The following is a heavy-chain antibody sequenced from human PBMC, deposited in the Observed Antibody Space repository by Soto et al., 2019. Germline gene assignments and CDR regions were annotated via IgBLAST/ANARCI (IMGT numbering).Heavy chain of an antibody. D-gene: IGHD3-10*01. Sequence: PGGSLRLSCTVSGFTFGDYAMSWVRQAPGKGLEWVGFIRSKAYGGTTEYAASVKGRFTISRDDSKSIAYLQMNSLKTEDTAVYYCTRDQLITIRYYGSGSYYSRHYYGMDVWGQGTTVTVSS. CDR2: IRSKAYGGTT. CDR3: TRDQLITIRYYGSGSYYSRHYYGMDV. CDR1: GFTFGDYA. V-gene: IGHV3-49*04. J-gene: IGHJ6*02.